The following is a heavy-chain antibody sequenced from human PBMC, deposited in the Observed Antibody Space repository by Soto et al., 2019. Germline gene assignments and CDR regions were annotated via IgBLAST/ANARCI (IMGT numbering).Heavy chain of an antibody. CDR3: ARDTGNYFFDD. CDR1: GCSISSYF. CDR2: IHYSGTS. D-gene: IGHD1-7*01. Sequence: SETLSLTCTVSGCSISSYFWSWIRQPPGKGLEWIGYIHYSGTSKYNPSLKSRVTISVDTSEDQFSLHLTAVTAADTAVYFCARDTGNYFFDDWGRGTLVTVS. J-gene: IGHJ4*02. V-gene: IGHV4-59*01.